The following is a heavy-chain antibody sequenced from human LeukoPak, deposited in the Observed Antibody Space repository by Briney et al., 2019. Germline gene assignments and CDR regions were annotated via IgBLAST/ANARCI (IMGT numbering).Heavy chain of an antibody. CDR2: IYTSGST. V-gene: IGHV4-61*02. D-gene: IGHD1-26*01. J-gene: IGHJ4*02. CDR1: GGSISSGSYY. Sequence: SETLSLTCTVSGGSISSGSYYWSWIRQPAGKGLEWIGRIYTSGSTNYNPSLKSRVTISVDTSKNQFSLKLSSVTAADTAVYYCARGRWYSGSYDFDYWGQGTLVTVSS. CDR3: ARGRWYSGSYDFDY.